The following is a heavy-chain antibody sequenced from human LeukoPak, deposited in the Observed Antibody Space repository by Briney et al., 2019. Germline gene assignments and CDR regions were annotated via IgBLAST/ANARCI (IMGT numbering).Heavy chain of an antibody. CDR1: GYTFTGYY. V-gene: IGHV1-2*02. CDR2: INPHSGAT. Sequence: ASVTLSCKASGYTFTGYYIHWVRQAPGQGPEWMGWINPHSGATNYAQKFQGRVTMTRDTSISTAFMELSSLRSDDTAMYYCSRDLLMYYSGSGESTWGQGTQVTVSS. D-gene: IGHD3-10*01. CDR3: SRDLLMYYSGSGEST. J-gene: IGHJ5*02.